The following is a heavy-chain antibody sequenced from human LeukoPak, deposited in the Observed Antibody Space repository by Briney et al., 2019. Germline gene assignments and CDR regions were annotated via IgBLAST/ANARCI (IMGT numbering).Heavy chain of an antibody. Sequence: PSETLSLTCTVSGGSISSSSYYWGWIRQPPGKGLEWIGSIYYSGSTYYNPSLKSRVTISVDMSKNQFSLKLSSVTAADTAVYYCARDHHYDFWSGSGGWFDPWGQGTLVTVSS. D-gene: IGHD3-3*01. CDR1: GGSISSSSYY. V-gene: IGHV4-39*07. CDR3: ARDHHYDFWSGSGGWFDP. CDR2: IYYSGST. J-gene: IGHJ5*02.